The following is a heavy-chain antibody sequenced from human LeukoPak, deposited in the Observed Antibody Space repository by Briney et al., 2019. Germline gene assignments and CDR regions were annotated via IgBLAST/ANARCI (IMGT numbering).Heavy chain of an antibody. J-gene: IGHJ4*02. CDR3: ARGGLSTVTTEPFDY. V-gene: IGHV4-4*02. CDR1: GGSISSSYW. Sequence: SSGTLSLTCAVSGGSISSSYWWSWVRQPPGKGLEWIGEVYHSGSTNYSPSLKSRVTLSVDKSKNQFSLKLSSVTAADTAVYYCARGGLSTVTTEPFDYWAQGTLVTVSS. CDR2: VYHSGST. D-gene: IGHD4-11*01.